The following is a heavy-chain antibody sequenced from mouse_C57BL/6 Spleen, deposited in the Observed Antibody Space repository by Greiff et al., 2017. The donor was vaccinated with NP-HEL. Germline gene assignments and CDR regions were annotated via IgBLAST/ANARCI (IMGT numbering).Heavy chain of an antibody. V-gene: IGHV1-55*01. D-gene: IGHD2-4*01. CDR3: ARDYDDGRYFDV. Sequence: QVQLKQPGAELVKPGASVKMSCKASGYTFTSYWITWVKQRPGQGLEWIGDIYPGSGSTNYNEKFKSKATLTVDTSSSTAYMQLSSLTSEDSAVYYCARDYDDGRYFDVWGTGTTVTVSS. CDR1: GYTFTSYW. J-gene: IGHJ1*03. CDR2: IYPGSGST.